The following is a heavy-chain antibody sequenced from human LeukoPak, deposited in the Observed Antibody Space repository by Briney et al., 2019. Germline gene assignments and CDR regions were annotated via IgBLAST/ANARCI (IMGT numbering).Heavy chain of an antibody. CDR1: GFTFSSCG. J-gene: IGHJ6*02. V-gene: IGHV3-30*03. Sequence: PGGSLRLSCAASGFTFSSCGMHWVRQAPGKGLEWVAVISYDGSNKYYADSVKGRFTISRDNSKNTLYLQMNSLRAEDTAVYYCAVSPYPFYGMDVWGQGTTVTVSS. CDR2: ISYDGSNK. CDR3: AVSPYPFYGMDV.